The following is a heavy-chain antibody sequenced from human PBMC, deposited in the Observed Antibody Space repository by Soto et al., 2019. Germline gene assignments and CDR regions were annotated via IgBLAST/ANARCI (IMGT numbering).Heavy chain of an antibody. CDR2: ISSSSSYI. CDR1: GFTFSSYS. Sequence: GESLKISCAASGFTFSSYSMNWVRQAPGKGLEWVSSISSSSSYIYYADSVKGRFTISRDNAKNSLYLQMNSLRAEDTAVYYCARDWSVAFDIWGQGTMVTVSS. CDR3: ARDWSVAFDI. J-gene: IGHJ3*02. V-gene: IGHV3-21*01.